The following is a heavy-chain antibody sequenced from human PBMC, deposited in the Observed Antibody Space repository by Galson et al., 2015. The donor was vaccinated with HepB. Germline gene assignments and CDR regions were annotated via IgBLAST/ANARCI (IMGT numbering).Heavy chain of an antibody. D-gene: IGHD2-2*01. CDR3: ARHLPRGYCSDSSCSAFDI. CDR1: GYNFANYW. J-gene: IGHJ3*02. CDR2: IYPVDSDT. V-gene: IGHV5-51*01. Sequence: QSGAEVTKPGESLKISCKASGYNFANYWIGWVRQMPGKGLEWMGIIYPVDSDTRYSPSFQGQVTISADKSITTAYLQWSTLKASDTAMYYCARHLPRGYCSDSSCSAFDIWGQGTMVTVSS.